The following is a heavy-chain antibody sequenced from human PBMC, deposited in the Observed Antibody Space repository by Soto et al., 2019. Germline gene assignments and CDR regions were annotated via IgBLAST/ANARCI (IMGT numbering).Heavy chain of an antibody. Sequence: SETLSLTCAVYGGSFSGYYWSWIRQPPGKGLEWIGEINHSGSTNYSPSLKSRVTISVDTSKNQFSLKLSSVTAADTAVYYCARDHYPYGMDVWGQGTTVTVSS. J-gene: IGHJ6*02. CDR1: GGSFSGYY. CDR3: ARDHYPYGMDV. V-gene: IGHV4-34*01. D-gene: IGHD3-10*01. CDR2: INHSGST.